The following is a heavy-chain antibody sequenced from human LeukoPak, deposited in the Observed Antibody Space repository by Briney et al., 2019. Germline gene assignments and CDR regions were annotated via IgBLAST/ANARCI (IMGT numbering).Heavy chain of an antibody. D-gene: IGHD2-21*02. Sequence: GGSLRLSCAASGFTFSSFAMSWVRQAPGKGLEWVSAISGSGGSTYYADSVKGRFTISRDNSKNTLYLQMNSLRAEDTAVYYCAKALPYCGGDCLYDAFDIWGQGTMVTVSS. CDR3: AKALPYCGGDCLYDAFDI. J-gene: IGHJ3*02. CDR1: GFTFSSFA. V-gene: IGHV3-23*01. CDR2: ISGSGGST.